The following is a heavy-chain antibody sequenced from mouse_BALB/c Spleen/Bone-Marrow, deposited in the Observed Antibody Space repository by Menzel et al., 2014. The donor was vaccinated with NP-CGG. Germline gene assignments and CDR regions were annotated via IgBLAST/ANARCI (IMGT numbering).Heavy chain of an antibody. J-gene: IGHJ3*01. CDR3: ARDYDYVSWFAY. D-gene: IGHD2-4*01. V-gene: IGHV2-9*02. Sequence: VKVVESGPGLVAPSQSLSITCTVSGFSLTSYGVHWVRQPPGKGLEWLGVIWADGSTNYNSALTSRLSISKENSKSQVFLKMNSLQTDDTAMYYCARDYDYVSWFAYWGQGTLVTVSA. CDR1: GFSLTSYG. CDR2: IWADGST.